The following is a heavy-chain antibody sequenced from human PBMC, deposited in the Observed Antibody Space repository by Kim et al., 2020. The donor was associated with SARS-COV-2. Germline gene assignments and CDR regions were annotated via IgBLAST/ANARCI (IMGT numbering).Heavy chain of an antibody. Sequence: SETLSLTCTVSGGSISSGGYYWSWIRQHPGKGLEWIGYIYYSGSTYYNPSLKSRVTISVDTSKNQFSLKLSSVTAADTAVYYCARGVSIVVVTAAWFDPWGQGTLVTVSS. V-gene: IGHV4-31*03. CDR2: IYYSGST. CDR3: ARGVSIVVVTAAWFDP. J-gene: IGHJ5*02. CDR1: GGSISSGGYY. D-gene: IGHD2-21*02.